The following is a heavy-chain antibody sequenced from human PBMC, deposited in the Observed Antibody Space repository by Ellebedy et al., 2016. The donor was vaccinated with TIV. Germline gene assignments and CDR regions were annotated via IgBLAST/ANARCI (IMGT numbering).Heavy chain of an antibody. CDR3: AREGDCSSTSCYGHAFDI. CDR2: INPNSGGT. CDR1: GYTFTGYY. Sequence: AASVKVSCKASGYTFTGYYMHWVRQAPGHGLEWMGWINPNSGGTNYAQKFQGWVTMTRDTSISTAYMELSRLRSDDTAVYYCAREGDCSSTSCYGHAFDIWGQGTMVTVSS. J-gene: IGHJ3*02. D-gene: IGHD2-2*01. V-gene: IGHV1-2*04.